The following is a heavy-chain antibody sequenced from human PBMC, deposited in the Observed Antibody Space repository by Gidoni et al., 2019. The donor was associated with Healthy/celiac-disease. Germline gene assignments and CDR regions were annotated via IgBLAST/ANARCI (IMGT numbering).Heavy chain of an antibody. CDR3: ARRITMVRGVIPYYYYYYGMDV. D-gene: IGHD3-10*01. Sequence: QLQLQESVPGLVQPSETLSLTCTVSGGSISSSSYYWGWIRQPPGKGLAWIGSIYYSGSTYYNPSLKSRVTISVDTSKNQFSLKLSSVTAADTAVYYCARRITMVRGVIPYYYYYYGMDVWGQGTTVTVSS. J-gene: IGHJ6*02. CDR1: GGSISSSSYY. CDR2: IYYSGST. V-gene: IGHV4-39*01.